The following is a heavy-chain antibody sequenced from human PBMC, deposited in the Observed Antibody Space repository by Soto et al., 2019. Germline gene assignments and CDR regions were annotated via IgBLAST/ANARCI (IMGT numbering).Heavy chain of an antibody. Sequence: GGSLRLSCAASGFTFSSYSMNWVRQAPGKGLEWVSYISSSSSTIYYADSVKGRFTISRDNAKSSLYLQMNSLRDEDTAVYYCARNYDFWSGYYGMDVWGQGTTVTVSS. CDR2: ISSSSSTI. V-gene: IGHV3-48*02. J-gene: IGHJ6*02. CDR3: ARNYDFWSGYYGMDV. CDR1: GFTFSSYS. D-gene: IGHD3-3*01.